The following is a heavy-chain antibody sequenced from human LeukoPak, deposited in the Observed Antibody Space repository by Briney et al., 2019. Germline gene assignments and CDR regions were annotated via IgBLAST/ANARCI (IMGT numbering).Heavy chain of an antibody. J-gene: IGHJ4*02. CDR3: ARATYGSGSYYVVNFDY. V-gene: IGHV4-59*01. CDR2: IHQSGNT. CDR1: ADSIRNFY. D-gene: IGHD3-10*01. Sequence: SETLSLTCTVSADSIRNFYWNWIRQSPGKGLEWSGNIHQSGNTNYNPSLKSRLTMSIDTSKNQFSLNLSSVTAADTAVYYCARATYGSGSYYVVNFDYWGQGALVTVSS.